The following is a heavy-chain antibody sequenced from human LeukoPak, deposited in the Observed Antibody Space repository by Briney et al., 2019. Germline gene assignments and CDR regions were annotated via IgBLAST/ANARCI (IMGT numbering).Heavy chain of an antibody. CDR2: IYTSGST. V-gene: IGHV4-4*07. J-gene: IGHJ6*02. CDR3: ARDQGGPDSGDCLYYYGMDV. Sequence: SETLSLTCTVSGGSISSYYWSWIRQPAGKGLEWIGRIYTSGSTNYNPSLKSRVTMSVDTSKNQFSLKLSSVTAADTAVYYCARDQGGPDSGDCLYYYGMDVWGQGTTVTVSS. CDR1: GGSISSYY. D-gene: IGHD2-21*02.